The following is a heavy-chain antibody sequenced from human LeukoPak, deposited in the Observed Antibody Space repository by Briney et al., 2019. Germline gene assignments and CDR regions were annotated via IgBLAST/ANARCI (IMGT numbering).Heavy chain of an antibody. J-gene: IGHJ4*02. D-gene: IGHD6-13*01. CDR2: INPNSGGT. Sequence: EASVKVSCKASGYTFTGYYMHWVRQAPGQGLEWMGWINPNSGGTNYAQKFQGRVTMTRDTSISTAYMELSRLRFDDTAVYYCARDQYSSSWYAYFDYWGQGTLVTVSS. V-gene: IGHV1-2*02. CDR3: ARDQYSSSWYAYFDY. CDR1: GYTFTGYY.